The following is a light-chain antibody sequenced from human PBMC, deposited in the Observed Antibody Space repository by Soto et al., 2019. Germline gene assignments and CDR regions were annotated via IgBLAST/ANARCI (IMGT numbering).Light chain of an antibody. CDR1: SSDIGGYNY. Sequence: QSALTQPASVSGSPGQSITISCTGTSSDIGGYNYVSWYQQHPGKAPKVVIYEVSNRPLGVSNRFSASKSGNTASLIISGLQADDEADYYCSSLSTTSTPIVFGSGTKVTVL. CDR2: EVS. J-gene: IGLJ1*01. CDR3: SSLSTTSTPIV. V-gene: IGLV2-14*01.